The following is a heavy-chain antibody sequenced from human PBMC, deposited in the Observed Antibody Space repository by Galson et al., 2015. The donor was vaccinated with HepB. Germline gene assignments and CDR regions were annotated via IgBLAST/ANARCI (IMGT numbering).Heavy chain of an antibody. D-gene: IGHD1-14*01. CDR2: IYYSGST. J-gene: IGHJ6*02. Sequence: SSYYWSWIRQPPGKGLEWIGYIYYSGSTNYNPSLKSRVTISVDTSKNQFSLKLSSVTAADTAVYYCARVGHSLHRTYYYYGMDVWGQGTTVTVSS. CDR3: ARVGHSLHRTYYYYGMDV. CDR1: SSYY. V-gene: IGHV4-59*01.